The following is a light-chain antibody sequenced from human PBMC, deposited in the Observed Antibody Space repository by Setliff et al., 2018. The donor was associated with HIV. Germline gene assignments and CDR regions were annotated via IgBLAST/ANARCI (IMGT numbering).Light chain of an antibody. CDR1: SSDAGDYNF. Sequence: QSALTQPRSVSGSPGQSVTIACTGTSSDAGDYNFVSWYQLHPGKAPKLIIYDVTKRPSGVPDRFSGSKSANAASLTISGLQAEDEADYYCQSYDSRLSGYVFGTGTKVTVL. CDR2: DVT. CDR3: QSYDSRLSGYV. J-gene: IGLJ1*01. V-gene: IGLV2-11*01.